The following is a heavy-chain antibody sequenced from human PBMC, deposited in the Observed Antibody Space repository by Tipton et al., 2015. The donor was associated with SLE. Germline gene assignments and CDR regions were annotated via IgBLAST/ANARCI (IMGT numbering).Heavy chain of an antibody. D-gene: IGHD4-23*01. J-gene: IGHJ4*02. Sequence: TLSLTCTVSGGSISSSSYYWGWIRQPPGKGLEGIGSIYYSGSTYYNPSLKSRVTISVDTSKNQFSLKLGSVTAADTAVYYCARHLDGGNSSYFDYWGQGTLVTVSS. CDR3: ARHLDGGNSSYFDY. CDR1: GGSISSSSYY. CDR2: IYYSGST. V-gene: IGHV4-39*01.